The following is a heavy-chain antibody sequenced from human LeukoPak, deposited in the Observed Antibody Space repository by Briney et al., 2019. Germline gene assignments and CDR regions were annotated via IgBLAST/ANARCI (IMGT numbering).Heavy chain of an antibody. D-gene: IGHD2-2*01. CDR1: GFTFSSYG. J-gene: IGHJ4*02. Sequence: HAGGSLRLSCAASGFTFSSYGVSWVRQAPGKGLEWVSAISGSGGSTYYADSVKGRFTISRDNSKNTLYLQMNSLRAEDTAVYYCAKVPGDIVVVPAANYFDYWGQGTLVTVSS. V-gene: IGHV3-23*01. CDR2: ISGSGGST. CDR3: AKVPGDIVVVPAANYFDY.